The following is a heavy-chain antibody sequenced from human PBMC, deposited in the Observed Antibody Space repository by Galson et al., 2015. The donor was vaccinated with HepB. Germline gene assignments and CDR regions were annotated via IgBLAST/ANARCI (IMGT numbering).Heavy chain of an antibody. CDR2: ISGSGGST. D-gene: IGHD3-10*01. CDR1: GFTFSSYA. CDR3: AKSRDEVRGANGA. V-gene: IGHV3-23*01. J-gene: IGHJ4*02. Sequence: SLRLSCAASGFTFSSYAMSWVRQAPGKGLEWVSAISGSGGSTYYADSVKGRFTISRDNSKNTLYLQMNSLRAEDTAVYYCAKSRDEVRGANGAWGQGTLVTVSS.